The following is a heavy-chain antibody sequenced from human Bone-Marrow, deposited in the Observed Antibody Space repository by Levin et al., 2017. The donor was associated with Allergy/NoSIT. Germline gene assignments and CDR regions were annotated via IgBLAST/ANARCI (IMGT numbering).Heavy chain of an antibody. CDR2: INPKSGGR. J-gene: IGHJ4*01. CDR3: ARDQAIYASASPDY. D-gene: IGHD3-10*01. CDR1: GYTLTAYY. V-gene: IGHV1-2*02. Sequence: GASVKVSCKASGYTLTAYYIHWVRQAPGQGLEGMGWINPKSGGRKYAQKFQGRVTMTRDTSISTVYMEVSRLTCDDAAVYYCARDQAIYASASPDYWGHGTLVTVSA.